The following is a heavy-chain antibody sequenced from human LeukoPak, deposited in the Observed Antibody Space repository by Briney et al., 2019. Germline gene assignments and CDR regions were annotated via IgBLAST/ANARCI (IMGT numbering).Heavy chain of an antibody. CDR2: ILYDGSNK. Sequence: GRSLRLSCAASGFTFSSYAMHWVRQAPGKGLEWVAVILYDGSNKYYADSVKGRFTISRDKSKNTLYLQMNSLRADDTAVYYCVRAAPGDCSSTSCSLFDSWGQGTLVTVSS. V-gene: IGHV3-30-3*01. J-gene: IGHJ4*02. D-gene: IGHD2-2*01. CDR1: GFTFSSYA. CDR3: VRAAPGDCSSTSCSLFDS.